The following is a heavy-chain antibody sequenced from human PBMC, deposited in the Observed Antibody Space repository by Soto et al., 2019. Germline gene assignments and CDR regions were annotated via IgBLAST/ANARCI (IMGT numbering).Heavy chain of an antibody. CDR3: ARGRFDFIWGTPAPYLDY. CDR2: IYNSATT. D-gene: IGHD3-16*01. CDR1: GDPISTYY. J-gene: IGHJ4*02. V-gene: IGHV4-59*01. Sequence: PSETLSLTCTVSGDPISTYYWTWIRQPPGKGLEWIGYIYNSATTKYNPSLKSRVTISVDTSKNQFSLKLSSVTTADTAVYYCARGRFDFIWGTPAPYLDYWGQGALVTVSS.